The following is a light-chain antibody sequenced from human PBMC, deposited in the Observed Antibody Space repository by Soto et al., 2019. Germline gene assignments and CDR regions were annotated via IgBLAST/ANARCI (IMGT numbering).Light chain of an antibody. CDR1: SSNIASNT. CDR3: ASWDDSLNGHV. CDR2: SND. V-gene: IGLV1-44*01. J-gene: IGLJ1*01. Sequence: QSVLTQPASVSGTPGQSITVSCSGSSSNIASNTVNWYQQLPGTAPNLIIYSNDQRPSGVPDRFSASRSGTSASLAISGLQSEDEADYYCASWDDSLNGHVFGTGPKVTVL.